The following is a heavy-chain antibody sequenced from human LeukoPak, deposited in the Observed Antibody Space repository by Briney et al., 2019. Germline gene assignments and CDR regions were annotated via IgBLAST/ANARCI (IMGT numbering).Heavy chain of an antibody. J-gene: IGHJ4*02. CDR2: IYHRGST. CDR1: GFSINTGGYS. CDR3: ARDRGSGYFDY. D-gene: IGHD3-10*01. V-gene: IGHV4-30-2*01. Sequence: PSETLSLTCTVSGFSINTGGYSWNWIRQPPGQGLEWIGSIYHRGSTSYTPSLASRVTISLDTSENRFSLKLSSVAAADTAVYYCARDRGSGYFDYWGQGALVTVSS.